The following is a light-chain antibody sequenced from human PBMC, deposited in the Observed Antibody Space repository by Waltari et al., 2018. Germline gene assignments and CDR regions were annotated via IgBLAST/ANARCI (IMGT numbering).Light chain of an antibody. J-gene: IGKJ1*01. V-gene: IGKV1-39*01. Sequence: DIQMAQSPSSLSASVGDRVTIPCRASQFINTYLNCYQHRPGQAPKLLIYDASVLESGVPSRFSGSGSATDFTLTSSSLQPEDIGTYYCQQSFSNPPWTFGQGTKVEV. CDR3: QQSFSNPPWT. CDR1: QFINTY. CDR2: DAS.